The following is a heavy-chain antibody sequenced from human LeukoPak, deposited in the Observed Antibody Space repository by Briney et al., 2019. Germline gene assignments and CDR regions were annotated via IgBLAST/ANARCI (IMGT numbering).Heavy chain of an antibody. D-gene: IGHD3-22*01. J-gene: IGHJ4*02. Sequence: SETLSLTCTVSGGSISSSSYYWGWIRQPPGKGLEWIGSIYYSGSTYYNPSLKSRVTISVDTSKNQFSLKLSSVTAADTAVYYCLIIRRDSSGYYTFDYWGQGTLVTVPS. CDR2: IYYSGST. CDR3: LIIRRDSSGYYTFDY. CDR1: GGSISSSSYY. V-gene: IGHV4-39*01.